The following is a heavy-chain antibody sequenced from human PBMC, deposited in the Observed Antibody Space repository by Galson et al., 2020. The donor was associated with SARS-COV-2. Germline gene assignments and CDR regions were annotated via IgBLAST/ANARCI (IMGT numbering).Heavy chain of an antibody. CDR3: AKDDGDDNAFDF. D-gene: IGHD3-22*01. Sequence: GGSLRPSCAASGFIFSSIGMHWVRQAPGKGLEGVAYIRYDGSQKYYSDSVKVRFTFSRDNPKKMLYLQMNGLRPDDAATYYCAKDDGDDNAFDFWGQGTMVTVSS. J-gene: IGHJ3*01. CDR1: GFIFSSIG. CDR2: IRYDGSQK. V-gene: IGHV3-30*02.